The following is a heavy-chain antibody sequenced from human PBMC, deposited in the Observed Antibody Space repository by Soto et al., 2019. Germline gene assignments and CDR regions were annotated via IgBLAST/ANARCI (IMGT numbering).Heavy chain of an antibody. CDR3: AGDIVGVPAAPFDY. D-gene: IGHD2-2*01. CDR1: GFTFSSYW. CDR2: INSDGSST. J-gene: IGHJ4*02. Sequence: GGSLRLSCAASGFTFSSYWMHWVRQAPGKGLVWVSRINSDGSSTSYADSVKGRFTISRDNAKNTLYLQMNSLRAEDTAVYYCAGDIVGVPAAPFDYWGQGTLVTVSS. V-gene: IGHV3-74*01.